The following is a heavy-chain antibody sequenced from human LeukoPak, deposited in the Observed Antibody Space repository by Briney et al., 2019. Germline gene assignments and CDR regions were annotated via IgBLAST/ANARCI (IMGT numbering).Heavy chain of an antibody. J-gene: IGHJ4*02. CDR3: ARSRDGYNCDS. Sequence: SETLSLTCAVYGGSFSGYYWSWIRQPPGKGLEWIGEINHSGSTNYNPSLKSRVTISVDTSRNQFSLKLSSVTAADTAVYYCARSRDGYNCDSWGRGTLVTVSS. CDR1: GGSFSGYY. CDR2: INHSGST. D-gene: IGHD5-24*01. V-gene: IGHV4-34*01.